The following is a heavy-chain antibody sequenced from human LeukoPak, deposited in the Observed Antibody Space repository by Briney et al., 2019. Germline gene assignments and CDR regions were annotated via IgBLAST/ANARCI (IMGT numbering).Heavy chain of an antibody. Sequence: GGSLRLSCAASRFIFSNYGMHWVRQAPGKGLEWVSSISSSSSYIYYADSVKGRFTISRDNAKNSLYLQMNSLRAEDTAVYYCARENYYDSSGYYTPAGFDYWGQGTLVTVSS. CDR1: RFIFSNYG. CDR3: ARENYYDSSGYYTPAGFDY. CDR2: ISSSSSYI. V-gene: IGHV3-21*01. D-gene: IGHD3-22*01. J-gene: IGHJ4*02.